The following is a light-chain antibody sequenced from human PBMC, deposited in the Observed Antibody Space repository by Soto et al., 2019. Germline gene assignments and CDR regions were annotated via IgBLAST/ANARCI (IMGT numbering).Light chain of an antibody. J-gene: IGLJ2*01. CDR2: GNS. CDR1: SSNIGAGYD. V-gene: IGLV1-40*01. Sequence: QSVLTQPPSVSGAPGQRVTISCTESSSNIGAGYDVHWYQQLPGTAPKLLIYGNSNRPSGVPDRFSGSKSGTSASLAITGLQAEDEADYYCQSYDSRLRVSVFGGGTKLTVL. CDR3: QSYDSRLRVSV.